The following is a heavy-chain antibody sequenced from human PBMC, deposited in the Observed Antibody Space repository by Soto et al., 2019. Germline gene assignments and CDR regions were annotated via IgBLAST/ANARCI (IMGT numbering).Heavy chain of an antibody. CDR2: MNPNSGNT. J-gene: IGHJ6*03. V-gene: IGHV1-8*01. CDR1: GYTFTSYD. D-gene: IGHD3-3*01. CDR3: ARLSTRFLEWPSGYYYYYMDV. Sequence: GASVKVSCKASGYTFTSYDINWVRQATGQGLEWMGWMNPNSGNTGYAQKFQGRVTMTRNTSISTAYMELSSLRSEDTAVYYCARLSTRFLEWPSGYYYYYMDVWGKGTTVTVSS.